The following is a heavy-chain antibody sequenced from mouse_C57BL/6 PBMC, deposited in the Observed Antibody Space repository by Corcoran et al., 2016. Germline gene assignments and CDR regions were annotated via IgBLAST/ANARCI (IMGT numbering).Heavy chain of an antibody. CDR1: GYSITSGYY. CDR2: ISYDGSN. Sequence: DVQLQESGPGLVKPSQSLSLTCSVTGYSITSGYYWNWIRQFPGNKLEWMGYISYDGSNNYNPSLKNRFSITRDTSKNQFFLKLNSETTEDTATYYCAREGFYDGYYSAYWGQGTLVTVSA. D-gene: IGHD2-3*01. J-gene: IGHJ3*01. CDR3: AREGFYDGYYSAY. V-gene: IGHV3-6*01.